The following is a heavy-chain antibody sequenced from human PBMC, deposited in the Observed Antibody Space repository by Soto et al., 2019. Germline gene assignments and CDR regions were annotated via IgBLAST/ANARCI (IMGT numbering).Heavy chain of an antibody. CDR3: ARDGTTYDAFDI. V-gene: IGHV3-21*01. Sequence: GGSLRLSCAASGFTFSSYSMNWVRQAPGKGLEWVSSISSSSSYIYYADSVKGRFTISRDNAKNSLYLQMNSLRAEDTAVYYCARDGTTYDAFDIWGQGTVVTVSS. CDR1: GFTFSSYS. D-gene: IGHD4-17*01. J-gene: IGHJ3*02. CDR2: ISSSSSYI.